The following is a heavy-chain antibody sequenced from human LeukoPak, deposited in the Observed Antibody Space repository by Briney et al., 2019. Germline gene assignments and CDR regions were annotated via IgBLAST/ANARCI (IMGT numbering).Heavy chain of an antibody. V-gene: IGHV3-21*01. CDR3: ARAVYGFDAFDI. Sequence: PGGSLRLSCAASGFTFSSYSMNWVRQAPGKGLEWVSSISSSSSYIYYADSVKGRFTISRDNAKDSLYLQMNSLRAEDTAVYYCARAVYGFDAFDIWGQGTMVTVSS. D-gene: IGHD4-17*01. J-gene: IGHJ3*02. CDR2: ISSSSSYI. CDR1: GFTFSSYS.